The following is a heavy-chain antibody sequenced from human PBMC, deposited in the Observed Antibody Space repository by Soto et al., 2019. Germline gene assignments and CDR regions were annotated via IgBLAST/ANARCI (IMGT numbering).Heavy chain of an antibody. CDR2: ISSSGSTI. Sequence: PGGSLRLSCAASVFTFSSYEMNWFRQAPGKGLEWVSYISSSGSTIYYADSVKGRFTISRDNAKNSLYLQMNSLRAGDTAVYYCARGMSSFLDYWGQGTLVTVSS. CDR3: ARGMSSFLDY. J-gene: IGHJ4*02. V-gene: IGHV3-48*03. CDR1: VFTFSSYE. D-gene: IGHD6-13*01.